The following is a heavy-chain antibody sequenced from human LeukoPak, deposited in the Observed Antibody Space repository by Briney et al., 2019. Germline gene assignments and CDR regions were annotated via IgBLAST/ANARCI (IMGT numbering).Heavy chain of an antibody. V-gene: IGHV4-4*07. Sequence: PSETLSLTCTVSGGSISSYYWSWIRQPAGKGLEWIGRIYTSGSTNYNPSLKSRVTMSVDTSKNQFSLKLSSVTAADTAVYYCARVRGITMARGVIIFADAFDIWGQGTMVTVSS. CDR3: ARVRGITMARGVIIFADAFDI. CDR2: IYTSGST. D-gene: IGHD3-10*01. CDR1: GGSISSYY. J-gene: IGHJ3*02.